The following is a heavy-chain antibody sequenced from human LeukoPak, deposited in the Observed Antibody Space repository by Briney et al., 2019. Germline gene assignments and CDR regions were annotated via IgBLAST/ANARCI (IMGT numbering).Heavy chain of an antibody. D-gene: IGHD6-6*01. J-gene: IGHJ4*02. CDR1: QFTFNGSW. Sequence: GGSLRLSCADSQFTFNGSWMNWVRQAPGKGLEWVSVIASGGGGIQYADAVKGRFIVSRDNSKNTLFLQMNSLKAEDTAVYYCAKYRVSNPPPRDFDFWGQGTLVTVSS. CDR2: IASGGGGI. CDR3: AKYRVSNPPPRDFDF. V-gene: IGHV3-23*01.